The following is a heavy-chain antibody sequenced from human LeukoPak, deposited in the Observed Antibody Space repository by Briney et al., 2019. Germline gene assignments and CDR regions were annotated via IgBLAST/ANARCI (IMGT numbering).Heavy chain of an antibody. CDR3: AGDGRLWLPFDY. D-gene: IGHD5-18*01. CDR2: INHSGRT. J-gene: IGHJ4*02. V-gene: IGHV4-34*01. CDR1: GGSLSGYY. Sequence: SETLSLTCAVYGGSLSGYYWSWIRQPPGRGLEWVGEINHSGRTNNNPSSKSRITISVDTSKNQFSLKLSSVTAAETAVYYCAGDGRLWLPFDYWGQGTLVTVSS.